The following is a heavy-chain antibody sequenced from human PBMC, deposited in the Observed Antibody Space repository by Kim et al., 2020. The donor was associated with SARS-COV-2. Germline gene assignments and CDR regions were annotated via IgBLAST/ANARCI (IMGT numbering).Heavy chain of an antibody. Sequence: ASVKVSCKASGYTFTKYDIRWVRQAPGQGPEWMGLISTYNGNTNYAQKLQGRVTMTSDTSTTTAYMELRSLRSDDTAVYYCARVTYGDYRTSFAYYGYG. J-gene: IGHJ6*01. V-gene: IGHV1-18*01. CDR1: GYTFTKYD. D-gene: IGHD4-17*01. CDR3: ARVTYGDYRTSFAYYGYG. CDR2: ISTYNGNT.